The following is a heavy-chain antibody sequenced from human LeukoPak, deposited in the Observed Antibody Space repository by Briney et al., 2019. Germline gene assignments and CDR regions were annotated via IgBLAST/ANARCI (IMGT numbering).Heavy chain of an antibody. Sequence: GGSLRLSCAASGFTFSSYAMNWVRQAPGKGPEWVSTISGSGASAYYADSVRGRFTISRDNSKNTLYLQMNSLRAEDTAVYYCAKAIDYDDYVWADAFHVWGPGTVVTVSS. CDR2: ISGSGASA. J-gene: IGHJ3*01. D-gene: IGHD3-16*01. CDR3: AKAIDYDDYVWADAFHV. V-gene: IGHV3-23*01. CDR1: GFTFSSYA.